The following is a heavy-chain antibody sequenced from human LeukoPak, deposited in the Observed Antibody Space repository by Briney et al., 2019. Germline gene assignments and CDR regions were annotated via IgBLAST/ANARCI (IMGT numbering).Heavy chain of an antibody. CDR3: ARSPHEASYYYYGMDV. CDR2: ISSSSSTI. Sequence: GGSLRLSCAASGFTFSSYSMNWVRQAPGKGLEWVSYISSSSSTIYYADSVKGRFTISRGNAKNSLYLQMNSLRAEDTAVYYCARSPHEASYYYYGMDVWGQGTTVTVSS. CDR1: GFTFSSYS. J-gene: IGHJ6*02. V-gene: IGHV3-48*01.